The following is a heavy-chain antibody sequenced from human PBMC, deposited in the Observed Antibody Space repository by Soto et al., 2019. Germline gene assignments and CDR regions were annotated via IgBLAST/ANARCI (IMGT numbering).Heavy chain of an antibody. CDR3: AGLTYYYDSSGYYCNYYGMDV. D-gene: IGHD3-22*01. J-gene: IGHJ6*02. V-gene: IGHV1-69*13. CDR1: GGTFSSYA. CDR2: IIPIFGTA. Sequence: SVKVSCKASGGTFSSYAISWVRQAPGQGLEWMGGIIPIFGTANYAQKFQGRVTITADESTSTAYMELSSLRSEDTAVYYCAGLTYYYDSSGYYCNYYGMDVWGQGTTVTVSS.